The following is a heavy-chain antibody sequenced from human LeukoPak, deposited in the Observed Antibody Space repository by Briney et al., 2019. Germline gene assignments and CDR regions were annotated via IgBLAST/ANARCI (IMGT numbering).Heavy chain of an antibody. D-gene: IGHD6-19*01. CDR1: GYPFTGYY. CDR2: INPNSGGT. Sequence: ASVKVSCKASGYPFTGYYMHWVRHAPGQGLEWMGWINPNSGGTNYAQKFQGRVTMTRDTSISTAYMELSRLRSDGTAVYFCARDDKIGVAGFEYWGQGTLVTVSS. CDR3: ARDDKIGVAGFEY. V-gene: IGHV1-2*02. J-gene: IGHJ4*02.